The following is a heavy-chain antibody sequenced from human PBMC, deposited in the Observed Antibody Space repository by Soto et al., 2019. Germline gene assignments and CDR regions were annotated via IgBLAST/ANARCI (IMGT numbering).Heavy chain of an antibody. V-gene: IGHV1-46*01. CDR1: GYTFTSYY. D-gene: IGHD2-21*02. Sequence: ASVKVSCKASGYTFTSYYMHWVRQAPGQGLEWMGIINPSGGSTSYAQKFQGRVTMTRYTSTSTVYMELSSLRSEDTAVYYFARAYCGGDCRRTYYYGMDVWGQGTTVTVSS. CDR2: INPSGGST. J-gene: IGHJ6*02. CDR3: ARAYCGGDCRRTYYYGMDV.